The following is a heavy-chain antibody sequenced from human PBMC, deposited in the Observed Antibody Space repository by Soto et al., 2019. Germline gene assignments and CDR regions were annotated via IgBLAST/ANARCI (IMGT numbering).Heavy chain of an antibody. J-gene: IGHJ4*02. V-gene: IGHV1-69*01. CDR1: GGTFSSYA. CDR3: ARYRVQGLNGDYAQFDY. CDR2: IIPIFGTA. D-gene: IGHD4-17*01. Sequence: QVQLVQSGAEVKKPGSSVKVSCKASGGTFSSYAISWVRQAPGQGLEWMGGIIPIFGTANYAQKFQGRVTITADESTSTAYMELSSLRSEDTAVYYCARYRVQGLNGDYAQFDYWGQGTLVTVSS.